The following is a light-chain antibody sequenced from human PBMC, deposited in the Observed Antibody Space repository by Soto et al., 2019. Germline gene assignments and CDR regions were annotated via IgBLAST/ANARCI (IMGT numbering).Light chain of an antibody. V-gene: IGKV1-5*03. CDR3: QHHTDWRWT. Sequence: DIQMTQSPSTLSASVGDRVTITCRASQSISTWLAWYQQKPGKAPKLLIYTASNLERGVPSRFSGSGSGTKLTLTIISLQSEDLAVYYCQHHTDWRWTFGQGTKVEIK. J-gene: IGKJ1*01. CDR2: TAS. CDR1: QSISTW.